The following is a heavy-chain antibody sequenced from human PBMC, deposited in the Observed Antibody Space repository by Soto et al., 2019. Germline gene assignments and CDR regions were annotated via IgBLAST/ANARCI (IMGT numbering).Heavy chain of an antibody. V-gene: IGHV4-59*01. D-gene: IGHD6-13*01. CDR2: IYYSGST. Sequence: SETLSLTCTVSGGSISSYYWSWIRQPPGKGLEWIGYIYYSGSTNYNPSLKSRVTISVDTSKNQFSLKLSSVTAADTAVYYCATQKVGGIAAAGTGGWFDPWGQGTLVTVSS. CDR3: ATQKVGGIAAAGTGGWFDP. CDR1: GGSISSYY. J-gene: IGHJ5*02.